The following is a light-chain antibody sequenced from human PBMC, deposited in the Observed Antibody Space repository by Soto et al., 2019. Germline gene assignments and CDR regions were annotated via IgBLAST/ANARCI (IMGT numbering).Light chain of an antibody. CDR3: QQYNNWPLT. Sequence: EIVLTQSPGTLSLSPGDRATLSCRAGQSVDSSFLAWFQQKPGQAPRLLISGASTRATGIPARFSGSGSGTEFTLTISSLQSEDFADYYCQQYNNWPLTFGGGTKVDIK. CDR2: GAS. V-gene: IGKV3-15*01. CDR1: QSVDSSF. J-gene: IGKJ4*01.